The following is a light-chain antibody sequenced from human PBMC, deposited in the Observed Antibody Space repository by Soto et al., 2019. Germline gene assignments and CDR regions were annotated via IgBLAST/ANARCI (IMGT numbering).Light chain of an antibody. CDR2: GTT. CDR3: KKYGSSPPP. J-gene: IGKJ4*01. CDR1: QTVSSSY. Sequence: EIVLTQSPGTVSLSPGETATLSCRASQTVSSSYLAWYQQKPGQAPRLLIYGTTSRATGVPDRFSGGGSGTAFTLTISRLEPEDFAVYKCKKYGSSPPPFGGGTKVEIK. V-gene: IGKV3-20*01.